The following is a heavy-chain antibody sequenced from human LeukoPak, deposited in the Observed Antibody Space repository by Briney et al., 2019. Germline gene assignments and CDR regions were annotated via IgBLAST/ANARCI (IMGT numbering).Heavy chain of an antibody. V-gene: IGHV3-53*01. CDR1: GFTVSSNY. D-gene: IGHD3-22*01. CDR3: VRDGFSSGFPYDAFDI. CDR2: IYSGGST. J-gene: IGHJ3*02. Sequence: PGGSLRLSCAASGFTVSSNYMSWVRQAPGKGLEWVSVIYSGGSTYYADSVKGRFTISRDNSKNTLYLQMNSLRAEDTAVYYCVRDGFSSGFPYDAFDIWGQGTMVTVSS.